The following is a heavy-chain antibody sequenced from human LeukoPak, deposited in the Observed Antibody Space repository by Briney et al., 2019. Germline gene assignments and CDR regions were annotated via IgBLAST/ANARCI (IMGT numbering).Heavy chain of an antibody. V-gene: IGHV3-23*01. CDR2: ISGSGGST. D-gene: IGHD6-13*01. CDR1: GFTFSSYA. Sequence: PGGSLRLSCAASGFTFSSYAMSWVRQAPGKGLEWVSAISGSGGSTYYADSVKGRFTISRDNSKNTLYLQMNSLRAEDTAVYYCARDRGGGSWRRYYYYGMDVWGQGTTVTVSS. J-gene: IGHJ6*02. CDR3: ARDRGGGSWRRYYYYGMDV.